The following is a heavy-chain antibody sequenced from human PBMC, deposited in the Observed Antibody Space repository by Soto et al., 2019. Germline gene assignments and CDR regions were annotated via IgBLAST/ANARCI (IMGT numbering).Heavy chain of an antibody. V-gene: IGHV1-2*04. CDR3: ARIATLRTDAFDL. CDR2: INPNSGGT. Sequence: ASVKVSCKASGYTFTGYYRHWVRQALGQGLEWMGWINPNSGGTNYAEKFQGWFTMTRDTSISTAYMELSRLRFDDTAVYYCARIATLRTDAFDLWGQGTMVTVS. CDR1: GYTFTGYY. J-gene: IGHJ3*01. D-gene: IGHD1-26*01.